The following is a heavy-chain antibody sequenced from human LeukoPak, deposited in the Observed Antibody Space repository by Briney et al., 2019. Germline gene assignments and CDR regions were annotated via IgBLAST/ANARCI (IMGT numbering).Heavy chain of an antibody. D-gene: IGHD1-7*01. V-gene: IGHV1-2*02. CDR1: GYTFTSYY. CDR3: ARAIHWTYDS. Sequence: ASVKVSCKASGYTFTSYYMHWVRQAPGQGLEWMGWIDPNSGATNYAQKFQGRVSMTRDTSINTAYMQLSSLTSDDTAIYYCARAIHWTYDSWGQGTLVTVSA. J-gene: IGHJ4*02. CDR2: IDPNSGAT.